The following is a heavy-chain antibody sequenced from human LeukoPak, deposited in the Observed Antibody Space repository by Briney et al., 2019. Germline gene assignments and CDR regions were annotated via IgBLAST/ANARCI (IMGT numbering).Heavy chain of an antibody. D-gene: IGHD2-15*01. CDR1: GFTFSSYS. CDR2: FTSRSRSI. J-gene: IGHJ4*02. V-gene: IGHV3-21*06. CDR3: AKDPARSVVVSHYFEY. Sequence: GGSLRLSCAASGFTFSSYSMTWVRQAPGKGLEWVSSFTSRSRSIYYADSVKGRFTISRDNVKNLLYLQMNSLRVEDTAIYYCAKDPARSVVVSHYFEYWGQGTLVTVSS.